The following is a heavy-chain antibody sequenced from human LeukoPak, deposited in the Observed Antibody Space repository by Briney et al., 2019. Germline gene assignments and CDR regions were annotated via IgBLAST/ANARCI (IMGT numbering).Heavy chain of an antibody. Sequence: SETLSLTCTVSGASMNTYYWSWVRQPAGQGLEWIGRIYTRGDTNYNPSRESRVTMSVDTTKNQFSLRLISVTAADTGVYYCARVRDRTSYFGDLDIWGHGTMVSVS. CDR2: IYTRGDT. V-gene: IGHV4-4*07. CDR1: GASMNTYY. J-gene: IGHJ3*02. D-gene: IGHD3/OR15-3a*01. CDR3: ARVRDRTSYFGDLDI.